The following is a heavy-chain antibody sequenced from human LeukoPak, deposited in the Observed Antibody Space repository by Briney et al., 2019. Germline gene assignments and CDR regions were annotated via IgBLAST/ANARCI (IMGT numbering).Heavy chain of an antibody. V-gene: IGHV4-39*07. Sequence: SETLSLTCTVSGGSISGPYSYWGWIRQPPGKGLEWIGSLYNSGSTYSNPSLKSRATISVDTSKNQCSLKLRSVTAADTAVYYRALAARDHDAFDIWGQGTMVTVSS. D-gene: IGHD6-6*01. CDR1: GGSISGPYSY. CDR3: ALAARDHDAFDI. CDR2: LYNSGST. J-gene: IGHJ3*02.